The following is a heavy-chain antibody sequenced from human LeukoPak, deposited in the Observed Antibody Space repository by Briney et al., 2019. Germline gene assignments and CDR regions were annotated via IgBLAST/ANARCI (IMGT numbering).Heavy chain of an antibody. CDR1: GGSISSGSYY. V-gene: IGHV4-61*02. CDR2: IYTSGST. D-gene: IGHD1-26*01. J-gene: IGHJ4*02. CDR3: ARRVAGGSPDY. Sequence: PSETLSLTCTVSGGSISSGSYYWSWIRQPAGKGLEWIGRIYTSGSTNYNPSLKSRVTISVDTSKNQFSLKLSSVTAADTAVYYCARRVAGGSPDYWGQGTLVTVSS.